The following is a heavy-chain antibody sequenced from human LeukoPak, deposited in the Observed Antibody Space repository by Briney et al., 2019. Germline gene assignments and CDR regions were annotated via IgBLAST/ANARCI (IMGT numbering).Heavy chain of an antibody. CDR2: IYYSGST. CDR1: GGSISSYY. D-gene: IGHD5-12*01. CDR3: AREHSGYDQPEYYYDY. J-gene: IGHJ4*02. Sequence: SETLSLTCTVSGGSISSYYWSWIRQPPGKGLEWIGYIYYSGSTNYNPSLKSRVTISVDTSKNQYSLKLSSVTAADTAVYYCAREHSGYDQPEYYYDYWGQGTMVTLCS. V-gene: IGHV4-59*01.